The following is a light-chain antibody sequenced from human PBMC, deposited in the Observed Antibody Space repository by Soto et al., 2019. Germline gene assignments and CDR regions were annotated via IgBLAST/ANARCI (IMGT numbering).Light chain of an antibody. Sequence: NFMLTQPHSVSESPGQTVTISCTGSGGTISSNYVQWYQQRPGSAPTTVIYNDNQRPSGVPDRVSGSIDTSSNSAALTISGLKTEDEADYYCQSYENSIVVFGGGTKLTVL. J-gene: IGLJ2*01. CDR1: GGTISSNY. CDR2: NDN. CDR3: QSYENSIVV. V-gene: IGLV6-57*02.